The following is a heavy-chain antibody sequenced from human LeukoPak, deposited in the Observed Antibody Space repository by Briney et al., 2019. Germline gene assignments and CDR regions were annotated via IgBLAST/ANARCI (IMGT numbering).Heavy chain of an antibody. CDR2: ISAYNGNT. Sequence: ASVKVSCKASGYTFTSYGISWVRQAPGQGLEWMGWISAYNGNTNYAQRFQGRVTMTRDTSISTAYMELSRLRSDDTAVYYCARGALPYYYDSSGYPGAFDIWGQGTMVTVSS. CDR3: ARGALPYYYDSSGYPGAFDI. D-gene: IGHD3-22*01. CDR1: GYTFTSYG. V-gene: IGHV1-18*01. J-gene: IGHJ3*02.